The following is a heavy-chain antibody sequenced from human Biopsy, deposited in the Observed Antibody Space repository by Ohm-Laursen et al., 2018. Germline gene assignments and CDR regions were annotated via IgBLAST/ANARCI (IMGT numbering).Heavy chain of an antibody. J-gene: IGHJ4*02. CDR2: VFDRGTT. CDR1: GDSITRSY. CDR3: AHGSGSYYKWDF. V-gene: IGHV4-59*08. Sequence: ETLSLTCTLSGDSITRSYWSWIRQSPGKGLEWIGHVFDRGTTTYNPSVRSRVAMSEDTSKNQFSLKMTSVTAADMAIYYCAHGSGSYYKWDFWGRGILVTVSS. D-gene: IGHD3-10*01.